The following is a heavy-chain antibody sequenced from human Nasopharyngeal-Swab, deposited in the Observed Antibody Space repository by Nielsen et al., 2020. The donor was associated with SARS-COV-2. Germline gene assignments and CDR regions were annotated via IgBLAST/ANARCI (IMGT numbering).Heavy chain of an antibody. CDR1: GFIFSSYA. CDR2: IRHNGGT. CDR3: ARDPRHYSSGWHVDY. Sequence: GESLKISCAASGFIFSSYAMSWVRQAPGKGLEWVSGIRHNGGTFYADSVKGRFTISRDNSKNTLYLQMNSLKTEDSGVYYCARDPRHYSSGWHVDYWGQGTLVTVSS. D-gene: IGHD6-19*01. J-gene: IGHJ4*02. V-gene: IGHV3-23*01.